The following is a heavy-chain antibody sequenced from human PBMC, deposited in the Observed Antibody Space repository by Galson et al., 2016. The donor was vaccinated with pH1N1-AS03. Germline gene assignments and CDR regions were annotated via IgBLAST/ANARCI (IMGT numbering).Heavy chain of an antibody. CDR2: VNLGNSNT. D-gene: IGHD3-3*01. J-gene: IGHJ5*02. Sequence: SVKVSCKASGDTFNDNALHWVRQAPGQSLEWMGWVNLGNSNTKYSQRFQDRVIITMDTSANTAYMELRTLTSDDTALYYCARGTISGVDLQRRFDAWGQGTLVTVSS. CDR1: GDTFNDNA. V-gene: IGHV1-3*01. CDR3: ARGTISGVDLQRRFDA.